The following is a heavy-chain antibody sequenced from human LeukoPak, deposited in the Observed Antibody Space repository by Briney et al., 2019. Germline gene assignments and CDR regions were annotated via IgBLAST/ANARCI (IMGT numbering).Heavy chain of an antibody. D-gene: IGHD3-22*01. J-gene: IGHJ4*02. V-gene: IGHV1-2*02. CDR3: ARDGGYYYDSSGYYY. CDR1: GYPFTGYY. CDR2: INPNSGDT. Sequence: ASVNVSCKASGYPFTGYYLHWVRPAPGQGLEWMAWINPNSGDTKCAQKFQGRVTMTRDTSIRTAYMELSSLRSDDTAVYYCARDGGYYYDSSGYYYWGQGTLVTVSS.